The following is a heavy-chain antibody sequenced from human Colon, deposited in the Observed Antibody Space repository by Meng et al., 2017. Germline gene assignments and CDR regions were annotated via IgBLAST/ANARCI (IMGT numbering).Heavy chain of an antibody. D-gene: IGHD3-10*01. CDR2: ISSSGSTI. V-gene: IGHV3-48*03. Sequence: GGSLRLSCAASGFTFSSYSMNWVRQAPGKGLEWVSYISSSGSTIYYADSVNGLFTISSDNAKNSLYMQMNSLRAEDTAVYYCARDLGNYYGSGSDYSEYNWFDPWGQGTLVTVSS. J-gene: IGHJ5*02. CDR3: ARDLGNYYGSGSDYSEYNWFDP. CDR1: GFTFSSYS.